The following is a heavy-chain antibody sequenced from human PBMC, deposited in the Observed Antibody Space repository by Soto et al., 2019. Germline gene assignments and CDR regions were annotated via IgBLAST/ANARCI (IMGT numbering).Heavy chain of an antibody. Sequence: QVHLQESGPGLVKPSETLSLTCAISGGSTSSSDWWTWVRQPPGEGLEWIGEIHRDGVTNYNSSLKSRLTISLDQSRHQFSPSLTSVTAADAAVYFCAGRPEMHTRWGQGILVPVSS. CDR1: GGSTSSSDW. CDR3: AGRPEMHTR. D-gene: IGHD1-26*01. J-gene: IGHJ4*02. V-gene: IGHV4-4*02. CDR2: IHRDGVT.